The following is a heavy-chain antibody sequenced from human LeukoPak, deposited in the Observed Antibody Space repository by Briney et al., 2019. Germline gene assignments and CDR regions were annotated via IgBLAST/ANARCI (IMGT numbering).Heavy chain of an antibody. CDR1: GGSISTYY. D-gene: IGHD1-7*01. Sequence: PSETLSLTCTVSGGSISTYYWSWIRQPPGKGLEWIGYIYYSGSTKNNPSLKSRVTISVDTSKNQFSLKLSSVTAADTAVYYCARGSKTGTTVKWFDPWGQGTLVTVSS. CDR2: IYYSGST. CDR3: ARGSKTGTTVKWFDP. J-gene: IGHJ5*02. V-gene: IGHV4-59*01.